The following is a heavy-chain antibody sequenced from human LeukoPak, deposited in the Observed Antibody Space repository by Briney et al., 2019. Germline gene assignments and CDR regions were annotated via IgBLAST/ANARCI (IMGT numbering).Heavy chain of an antibody. J-gene: IGHJ5*02. Sequence: ASVKVSCKASGYTFTSYYMHWVRQAPGQGPEWMGAINPNGGSTSYAQKFQGRVTMTRDTSTSTVYMELSSLRSEDTAVYYCARGGVAKLGPLDLWGQGTLVTVSS. CDR3: ARGGVAKLGPLDL. V-gene: IGHV1-46*01. CDR2: INPNGGST. D-gene: IGHD7-27*01. CDR1: GYTFTSYY.